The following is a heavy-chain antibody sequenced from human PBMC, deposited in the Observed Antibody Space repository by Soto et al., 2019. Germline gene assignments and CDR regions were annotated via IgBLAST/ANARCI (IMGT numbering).Heavy chain of an antibody. CDR3: GRGASSIGAQFGEFVYGMHV. Sequence: GGSLRLSFSASGFTFSSYDMHWVRQATGKGLEWVSAIGTACDPYYPGSVKGRFTISRENPKNSLYLQMNSLRAGDTTVYYCGRGASSIGAQFGEFVYGMHVWGRGTTVTVSS. J-gene: IGHJ6*02. CDR2: IGTACDP. CDR1: GFTFSSYD. V-gene: IGHV3-13*05. D-gene: IGHD3-10*01.